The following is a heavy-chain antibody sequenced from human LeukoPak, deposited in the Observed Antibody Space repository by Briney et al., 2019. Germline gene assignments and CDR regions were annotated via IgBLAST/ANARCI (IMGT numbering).Heavy chain of an antibody. V-gene: IGHV4-30-4*08. CDR2: IYYSGST. CDR1: GGSISSGDYY. D-gene: IGHD2-2*01. J-gene: IGHJ4*02. CDR3: ARGGSFMTVPQPPFDY. Sequence: SETLSLTCTVSGGSISSGDYYWSWIRQPPGKGLEWIGYIYYSGSTYYNPSLKSRVTISVDTSKNQFSPKLSSVTAADTAVYYCARGGSFMTVPQPPFDYWGQGTLVTVSS.